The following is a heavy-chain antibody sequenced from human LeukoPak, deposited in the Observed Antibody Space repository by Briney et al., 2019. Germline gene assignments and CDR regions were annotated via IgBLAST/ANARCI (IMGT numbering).Heavy chain of an antibody. D-gene: IGHD6-19*01. CDR1: GFTFDDYG. CDR3: ARERPWGYSSGWYARYYFDY. CDR2: INWNGGST. J-gene: IGHJ4*02. V-gene: IGHV3-20*04. Sequence: PGGSLRLSCAASGFTFDDYGMSWVRQAPGKGLEWVSGINWNGGSTGYADSVKGRFTISRDNAKNSLYLQVNSLRAEDTALYYCARERPWGYSSGWYARYYFDYWGQGTLVTVSS.